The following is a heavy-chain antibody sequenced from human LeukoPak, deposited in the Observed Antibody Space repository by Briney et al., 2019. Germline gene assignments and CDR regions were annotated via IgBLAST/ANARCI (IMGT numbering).Heavy chain of an antibody. CDR3: ARDTPLGCFDY. J-gene: IGHJ4*02. V-gene: IGHV3-7*01. Sequence: GGSLRLSCAASGFTFSGTWMSWVRQAPGKGLEWVANIKQDGSKKYYVDSVKGRFTISRDNAKNSLYLEMNNLRAEDTAIYYCARDTPLGCFDYWGQGTLVTVSS. CDR2: IKQDGSKK. D-gene: IGHD2-15*01. CDR1: GFTFSGTW.